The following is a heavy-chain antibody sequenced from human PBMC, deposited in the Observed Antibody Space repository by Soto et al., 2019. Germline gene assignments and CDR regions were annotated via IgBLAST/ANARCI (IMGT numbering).Heavy chain of an antibody. CDR2: IDPSGGRT. J-gene: IGHJ4*02. CDR3: ARDRYSSGWEVTHFDY. V-gene: IGHV1-46*01. CDR1: GDTFTSYY. Sequence: QVQLVQSGAEVKKPGASVKVSCKASGDTFTSYYMHWVRQAPGQGLEWMGIIDPSGGRTSFAQKFQGRVTMTRDTSTRTVYMELSSLTSEDTAVYYCARDRYSSGWEVTHFDYWGQGTLVTVSP. D-gene: IGHD3-22*01.